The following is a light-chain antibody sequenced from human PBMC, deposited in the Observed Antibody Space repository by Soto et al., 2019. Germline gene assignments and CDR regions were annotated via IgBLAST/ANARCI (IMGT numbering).Light chain of an antibody. Sequence: QSVLTQPLSVSAAPGQKVTISCSGSSSNIGNNYVSWYQQLPGTAPNLLLYDNNLRPSGIPDRFSASKSGTSATLGITGLQTGDEADYYCGTWDSSLSAYVFGTGTKVTVL. CDR2: DNN. J-gene: IGLJ1*01. CDR3: GTWDSSLSAYV. CDR1: SSNIGNNY. V-gene: IGLV1-51*01.